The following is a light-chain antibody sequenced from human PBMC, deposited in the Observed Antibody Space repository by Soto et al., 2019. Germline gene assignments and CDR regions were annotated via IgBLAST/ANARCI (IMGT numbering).Light chain of an antibody. J-gene: IGLJ2*01. V-gene: IGLV2-14*01. CDR2: EVT. CDR3: SSYTRNTTPVV. CDR1: SGDIGGYNY. Sequence: QSALTQPASVSGSPEQSITISCTGTSGDIGGYNYVSWYQQHPGKAPKLLISEVTNRPSGVSNRFSGSKSGNTASLTISGLLAEDEADYYCSSYTRNTTPVVFGGGTQLTVL.